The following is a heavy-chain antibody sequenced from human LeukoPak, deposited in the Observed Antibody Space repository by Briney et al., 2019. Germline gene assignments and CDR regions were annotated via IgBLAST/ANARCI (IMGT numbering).Heavy chain of an antibody. J-gene: IGHJ4*02. CDR3: ARDGESGWLQLFAY. CDR2: IYSGGRT. V-gene: IGHV3-66*01. D-gene: IGHD5-24*01. CDR1: GFTVSSNY. Sequence: GESLRLSCAASGFTVSSNYMTWVRQAPGKGLEWVSVIYSGGRTQYADSVKGRFTISSDNSKNTLYLQMNNLRAEDTAVYYCARDGESGWLQLFAYWGQGTLVTVSS.